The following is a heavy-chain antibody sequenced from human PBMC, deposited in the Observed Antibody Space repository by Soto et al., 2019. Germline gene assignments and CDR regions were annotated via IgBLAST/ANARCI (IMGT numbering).Heavy chain of an antibody. J-gene: IGHJ5*02. CDR3: ARSVFP. CDR1: GGSISSGGYY. V-gene: IGHV4-31*01. CDR2: IYYSGST. Sequence: QVQLQESGPGLVKPSQTLSLTCTVSGGSISSGGYYWNWIRQHPGKGLEWIGYIYYSGSTYYNPSLKRLVTISVATSKTQFSLNLSSGTAADTAVYYCARSVFPWGQGTLVTVSS.